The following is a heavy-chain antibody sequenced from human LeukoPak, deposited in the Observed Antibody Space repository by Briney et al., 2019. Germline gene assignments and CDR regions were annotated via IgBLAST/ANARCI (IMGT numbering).Heavy chain of an antibody. J-gene: IGHJ4*02. CDR3: ARGPHQHWPLGQF. CDR2: INDSGSP. D-gene: IGHD2-2*01. CDR1: GGTFNGYH. V-gene: IGHV4-34*01. Sequence: SETLSLTCEVNGGTFNGYHWTWIRQSPGKGLEWIGEINDSGSPIYSPSLRSRLTISVDTSKNQFSVTLTSVTVADTAVYYCARGPHQHWPLGQFWGQGSLVTVSS.